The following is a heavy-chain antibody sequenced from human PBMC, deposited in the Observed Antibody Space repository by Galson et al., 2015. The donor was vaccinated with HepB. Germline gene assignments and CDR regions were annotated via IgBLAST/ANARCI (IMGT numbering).Heavy chain of an antibody. V-gene: IGHV3-7*03. Sequence: SLRLSCAASGFTFSSYAMSWVRQAPGKGLEWVANIKQDGSEKYYVDSVKGRFTISRDNAKNSLYLQMNSLRAEDTAVYYCARDGTFYGSGSPFFGGQGTLVTVSS. J-gene: IGHJ4*02. CDR3: ARDGTFYGSGSPFF. CDR1: GFTFSSYA. D-gene: IGHD3-10*01. CDR2: IKQDGSEK.